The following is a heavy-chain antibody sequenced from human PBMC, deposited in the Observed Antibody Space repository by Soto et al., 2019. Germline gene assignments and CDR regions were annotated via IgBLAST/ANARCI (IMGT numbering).Heavy chain of an antibody. CDR1: GFTFSTYN. J-gene: IGHJ6*02. V-gene: IGHV3-21*01. CDR3: ARGSLRSAPGYGMDV. CDR2: ISSSSAFI. Sequence: GGSLRLSCAASGFTFSTYNMNWVRQAPGKGLEWVSSISSSSAFICYADSVKGRFTISRDNAKNSLFLQMNSLRAEGTAVYYCARGSLRSAPGYGMDVWGQGTTVTVSS.